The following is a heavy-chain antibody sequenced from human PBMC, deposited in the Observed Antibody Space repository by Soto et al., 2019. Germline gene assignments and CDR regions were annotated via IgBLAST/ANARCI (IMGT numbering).Heavy chain of an antibody. CDR2: IIPIFGTA. V-gene: IGHV1-69*13. CDR1: GGTFSKYA. D-gene: IGHD6-6*01. J-gene: IGHJ6*02. Sequence: SVKVSCKASGGTFSKYAISGVGQSGLRGREWMGGIIPIFGTANYAQKFQGRVTITADESTSTAYMELSSLRSEDTAVYYCARVLRIAARPHYYYGMDVWGQGTTVTVSS. CDR3: ARVLRIAARPHYYYGMDV.